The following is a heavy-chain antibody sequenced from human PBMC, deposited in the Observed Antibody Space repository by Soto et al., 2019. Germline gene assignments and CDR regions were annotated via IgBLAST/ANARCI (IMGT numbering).Heavy chain of an antibody. J-gene: IGHJ4*02. D-gene: IGHD6-13*01. V-gene: IGHV3-30-3*01. CDR3: VRDYSSGWCLAY. Sequence: QVQLVESGGGVVQPGNSLRLSCAGSGFPFSAEAMHWVRQAPGKGLEWVAAISYDGNNKNHADSVKGRFTVSRDNSKNTLYLQIYSLRPEDTAVYYCVRDYSSGWCLAYWGQGSLVTVSS. CDR2: ISYDGNNK. CDR1: GFPFSAEA.